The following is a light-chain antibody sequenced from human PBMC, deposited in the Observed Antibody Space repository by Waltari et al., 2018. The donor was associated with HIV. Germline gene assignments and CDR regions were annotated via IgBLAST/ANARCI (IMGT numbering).Light chain of an antibody. Sequence: QSVLTQPPSASGTPAQRVTISCSGSSANIGSRTVSWYQQLPRTTPKLLIYSNNRRPSGVPDRFSGSKSATSAALAISGLQSDDEADDYCATWDDSLNGYVLGAGTRVTVL. CDR1: SANIGSRT. CDR3: ATWDDSLNGYV. CDR2: SNN. V-gene: IGLV1-44*01. J-gene: IGLJ1*01.